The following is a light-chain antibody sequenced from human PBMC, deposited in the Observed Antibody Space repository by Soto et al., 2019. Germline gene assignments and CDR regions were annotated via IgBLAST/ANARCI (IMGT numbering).Light chain of an antibody. Sequence: QSALTQPASVSGSPGQSITISCTGTSSDVGGYNYVSWYQHHPGKAPKLKIYDVNNRPAGVSNRFSGSKSGNTASLTISGLQGEDEADYYCSSYTGSSTLLVFGGGTKLTVL. V-gene: IGLV2-14*03. CDR1: SSDVGGYNY. J-gene: IGLJ2*01. CDR2: DVN. CDR3: SSYTGSSTLLV.